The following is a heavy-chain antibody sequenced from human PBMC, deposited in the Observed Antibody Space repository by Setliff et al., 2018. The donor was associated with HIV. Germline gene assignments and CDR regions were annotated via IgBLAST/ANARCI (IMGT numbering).Heavy chain of an antibody. CDR2: SNPHSGGT. J-gene: IGHJ3*02. CDR3: AGVDCSSTRCYAFDI. V-gene: IGHV1-2*02. CDR1: GYTFTGYH. Sequence: GASVKVSCKASGYTFTGYHMRWVRQAPGQGLEWMGWSNPHSGGTKYAQKFQGRVTMTRDTSISAAYMELSRLRSDDTAVYYCAGVDCSSTRCYAFDIWGQGTMVPVSS. D-gene: IGHD2-2*01.